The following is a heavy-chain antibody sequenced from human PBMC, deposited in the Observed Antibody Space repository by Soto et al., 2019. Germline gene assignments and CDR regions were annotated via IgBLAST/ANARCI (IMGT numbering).Heavy chain of an antibody. J-gene: IGHJ5*02. CDR1: GGSFSGYY. V-gene: IGHV4-34*01. Sequence: PSETLSLTCAVYGGSFSGYYWSWIRQPPGKGLEWIGEINHSGSTNYNPSLKSRVTISVDTSKNQFSLKLSSVTAADTAVYYCARVGDRITIFGVVMSGNWFDPWGQGTLVTVSS. CDR2: INHSGST. D-gene: IGHD3-3*01. CDR3: ARVGDRITIFGVVMSGNWFDP.